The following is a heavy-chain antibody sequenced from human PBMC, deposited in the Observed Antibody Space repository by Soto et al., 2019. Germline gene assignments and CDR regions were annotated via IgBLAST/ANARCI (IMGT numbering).Heavy chain of an antibody. V-gene: IGHV4-31*03. J-gene: IGHJ5*02. CDR3: ARVYYDILTGPTWNWFDP. CDR1: GGSISSGGYY. CDR2: IYYSGTT. D-gene: IGHD3-9*01. Sequence: SETLSLTCTVSGGSISSGGYYWSWIRQHPGKGLEWIGYIYYSGTTYYNPSLKSRVTISVDTSKNQFSLKLSSVTAADTAVYYCARVYYDILTGPTWNWFDPRGQGTLVTVSS.